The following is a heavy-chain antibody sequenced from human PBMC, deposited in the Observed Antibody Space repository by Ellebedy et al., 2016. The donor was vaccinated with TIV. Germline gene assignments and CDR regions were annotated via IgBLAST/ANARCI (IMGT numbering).Heavy chain of an antibody. CDR2: ISSTSSTI. CDR3: ARGADTALVEHFQH. CDR1: GFTFSTYT. D-gene: IGHD5-18*01. J-gene: IGHJ1*01. Sequence: GESLKISCAASGFTFSTYTMNWVRQAPGKGLEWVSYISSTSSTIYYADSVRGRFAISRDNAKNSLYLQMNSLRAEDTALYYCARGADTALVEHFQHWGQGTLVTVSS. V-gene: IGHV3-48*04.